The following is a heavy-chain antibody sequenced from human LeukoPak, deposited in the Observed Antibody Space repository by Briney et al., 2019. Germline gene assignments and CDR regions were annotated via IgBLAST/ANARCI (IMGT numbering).Heavy chain of an antibody. Sequence: ASVKVSCKTSGYXFTDSGISWVRQAPGLGLERMGWISTYNGNTHYAQKLQGRVTMTTDTSTRTAYMELRSLRSDDTAMYYCARGIAVAGTGDYWGQGTLVTVSS. D-gene: IGHD6-19*01. V-gene: IGHV1-18*01. CDR2: ISTYNGNT. J-gene: IGHJ4*02. CDR1: GYXFTDSG. CDR3: ARGIAVAGTGDY.